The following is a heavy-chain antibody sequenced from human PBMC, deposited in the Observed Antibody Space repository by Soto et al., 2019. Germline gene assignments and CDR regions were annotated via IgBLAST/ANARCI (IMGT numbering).Heavy chain of an antibody. D-gene: IGHD3-16*01. CDR1: GFTFSSYW. CDR3: ARAEGGGYYYGMDV. J-gene: IGHJ6*02. V-gene: IGHV3-74*01. Sequence: GGSLRLSCAASGFTFSSYWMHWVRQAPGKGLVWVSRISSDGSSTSYADSVKGRFTISRDNAKNTLYLQMNSLRAEDTAVYYCARAEGGGYYYGMDVWGQGTTVTVSS. CDR2: ISSDGSST.